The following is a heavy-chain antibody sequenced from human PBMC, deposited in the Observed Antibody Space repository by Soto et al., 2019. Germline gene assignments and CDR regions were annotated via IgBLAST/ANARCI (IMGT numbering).Heavy chain of an antibody. J-gene: IGHJ6*02. CDR2: INPNSGGT. V-gene: IGHV1-2*02. D-gene: IGHD3-3*01. Sequence: EASVKVSCKAAGYTFTGYYMHWVRQAPGQGLEWMGWINPNSGGTNYAQKFQGRVTMTRDTSISTAYMELSRLRSDDTAVYYCARVAAQDFWSGYLGYYYYGMDVWGQGTTVTVSS. CDR3: ARVAAQDFWSGYLGYYYYGMDV. CDR1: GYTFTGYY.